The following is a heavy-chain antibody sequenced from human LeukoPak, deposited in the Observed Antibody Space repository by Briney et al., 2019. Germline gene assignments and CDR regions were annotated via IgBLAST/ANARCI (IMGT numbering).Heavy chain of an antibody. V-gene: IGHV3-11*01. CDR2: ISSSGSTI. D-gene: IGHD2-2*01. Sequence: GGSLRLSCAASGFTFSDYYMSWIRQAPGKGLEWVSYISSSGSTIYYADSVKGRFTISRDNAKNSLYLQMNSLRAEDTALYYCAKDAHSTSWYYFDYWGQGTLVTVSS. CDR1: GFTFSDYY. CDR3: AKDAHSTSWYYFDY. J-gene: IGHJ4*02.